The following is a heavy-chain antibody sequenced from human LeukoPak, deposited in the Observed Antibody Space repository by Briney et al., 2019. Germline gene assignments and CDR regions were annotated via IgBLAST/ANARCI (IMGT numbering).Heavy chain of an antibody. CDR2: IYYSGST. V-gene: IGHV4-59*01. D-gene: IGHD3-22*01. CDR1: GGSISSYY. CDR3: ARWDSSGSHFDY. J-gene: IGHJ4*02. Sequence: PSETLSLTCTVSGGSISSYYWSWIRQPPGKGLEWIGYIYYSGSTNHNPSLKSRVTISVDTSKNQFSLKLSSVTAADTAVYYCARWDSSGSHFDYWGQGTLVTVSS.